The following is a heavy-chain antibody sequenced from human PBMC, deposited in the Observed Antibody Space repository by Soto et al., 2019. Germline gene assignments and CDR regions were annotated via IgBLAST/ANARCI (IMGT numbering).Heavy chain of an antibody. Sequence: SGPTLVNPTETLTLTCTFSGFSLTSPGMCVSWIRQSPGKALEWLALIEGDDDDKYYSTSLKTRLTISKDTRKNQVVLTMANMEPADTXTYYCARSIRGPRRFNGMDVWGQGTTVTVSS. V-gene: IGHV2-70*13. J-gene: IGHJ6*02. CDR1: GFSLTSPGMC. CDR2: IEGDDDDK. CDR3: ARSIRGPRRFNGMDV. D-gene: IGHD1-20*01.